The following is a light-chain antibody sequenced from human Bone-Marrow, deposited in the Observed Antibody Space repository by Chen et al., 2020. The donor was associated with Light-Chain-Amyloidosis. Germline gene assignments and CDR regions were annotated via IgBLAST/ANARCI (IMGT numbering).Light chain of an antibody. CDR3: AAWDGSLSGYV. CDR1: ALSYKY. Sequence: SYELTQPPSVSVSPGQTARITCSGDALSYKYAYWYQQRSGQAPVLVIYEDSKRPPGIPERFSGSSSGTMATLTVSGLRSEDEADYYCAAWDGSLSGYVFGTGTKVIVL. CDR2: EDS. J-gene: IGLJ1*01. V-gene: IGLV3-10*01.